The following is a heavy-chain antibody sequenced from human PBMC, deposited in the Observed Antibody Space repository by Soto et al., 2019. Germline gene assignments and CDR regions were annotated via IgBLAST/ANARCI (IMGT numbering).Heavy chain of an antibody. Sequence: ASVKVSCKASGYTFTSYYMHWVRQAPGQGLEWMGIINPSGGSTSYAQKFQGRVTMTRDTSTSTVYMELSSLRSEDTAVYYCARDGGGVVVTAIPVYFQHWGQGTLVTVSS. CDR2: INPSGGST. D-gene: IGHD2-21*02. J-gene: IGHJ1*01. V-gene: IGHV1-46*03. CDR1: GYTFTSYY. CDR3: ARDGGGVVVTAIPVYFQH.